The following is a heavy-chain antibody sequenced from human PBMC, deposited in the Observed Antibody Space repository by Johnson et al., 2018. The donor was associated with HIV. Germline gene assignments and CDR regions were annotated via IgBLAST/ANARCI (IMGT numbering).Heavy chain of an antibody. J-gene: IGHJ3*02. CDR2: ISYDGTNK. CDR1: GFTFSYYA. D-gene: IGHD1-26*01. Sequence: QVQLVESGGGVVQPGRSLRLSCAASGFTFSYYAMHWVRQVPGKGLEWVAVISYDGTNKYYANSVKGRFTISRDNSKNTLFLQMNRLRTEDTALYYCAKLVGATHPLDIWGQGTMVTVSS. V-gene: IGHV3-30-3*02. CDR3: AKLVGATHPLDI.